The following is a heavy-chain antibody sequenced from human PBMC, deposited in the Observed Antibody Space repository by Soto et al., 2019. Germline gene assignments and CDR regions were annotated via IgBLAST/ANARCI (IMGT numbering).Heavy chain of an antibody. J-gene: IGHJ4*02. CDR2: IFWDDDE. V-gene: IGHV2-5*02. Sequence: QITLKESGPPLVKPTQTLTLTCTFSGFSLSSSGVGVGWIRQPPGKALEWLVLIFWDDDERYSPALKSRLTITKSTSKNQVVLTMTNMDPLDTATYYCARSWGSSRFDYWGQGTLVTVSS. CDR3: ARSWGSSRFDY. CDR1: GFSLSSSGVG. D-gene: IGHD3-16*01.